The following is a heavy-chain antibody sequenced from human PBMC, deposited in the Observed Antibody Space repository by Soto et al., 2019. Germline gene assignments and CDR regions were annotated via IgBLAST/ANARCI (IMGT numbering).Heavy chain of an antibody. Sequence: QLQLQESGPGLVKPSETLSLTCTVSGGSISSSSYYWGWIRQPPGKGLEWIGSIYYSGSTYYNPSLKSRVTISVDTSKNQFSLKLSSVTAADTAVYYCACYVLLWFGELLNPLGGMDVWGQGTTVTVSS. D-gene: IGHD3-10*01. CDR3: ACYVLLWFGELLNPLGGMDV. CDR1: GGSISSSSYY. J-gene: IGHJ6*02. CDR2: IYYSGST. V-gene: IGHV4-39*01.